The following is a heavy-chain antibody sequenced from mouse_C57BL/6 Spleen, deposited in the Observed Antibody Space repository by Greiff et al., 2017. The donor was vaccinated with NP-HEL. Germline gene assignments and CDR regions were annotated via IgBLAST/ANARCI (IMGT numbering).Heavy chain of an antibody. CDR1: GYTFTTYP. V-gene: IGHV1-47*01. J-gene: IGHJ3*01. CDR3: ARHYYYGISYAWFAY. CDR2: FHPYNDDS. D-gene: IGHD1-1*01. Sequence: QVQLQQSGAELVKPGASVKMSCKASGYTFTTYPIEWMKQNHGKSLEWIGNFHPYNDDSTYNEKFKGKATLTVEKSSSTVYLELSRLTSDDSAVYYSARHYYYGISYAWFAYWGQGTLVTVSA.